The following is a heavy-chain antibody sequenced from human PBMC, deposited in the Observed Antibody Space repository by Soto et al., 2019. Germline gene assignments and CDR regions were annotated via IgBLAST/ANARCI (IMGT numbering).Heavy chain of an antibody. V-gene: IGHV4-30-4*01. CDR1: GDYISSGDSY. Sequence: SETLSLTCTVSGDYISSGDSYWSWIRQPPGKGLEWIGYIYYSGSIFYNPSLESRVTISVDTSKNQFSLRLSSVTAADTAVYYCARHYYDSRTLDYWGQGTLVTVSS. J-gene: IGHJ4*02. CDR3: ARHYYDSRTLDY. D-gene: IGHD3-22*01. CDR2: IYYSGSI.